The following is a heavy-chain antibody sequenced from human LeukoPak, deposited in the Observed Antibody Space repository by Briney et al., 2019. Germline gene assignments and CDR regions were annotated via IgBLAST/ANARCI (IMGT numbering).Heavy chain of an antibody. Sequence: ASVKVSCKASGYTFTGYYMHWVRQAPGQGLEWMGWINPNSGGTNYAQKFQGRVTMTRDTSISTAYMELSRLRSDDTAVYYCARDHRYYYDSSGYYPSPAFDIWGQGTMVTVSS. CDR3: ARDHRYYYDSSGYYPSPAFDI. CDR2: INPNSGGT. CDR1: GYTFTGYY. V-gene: IGHV1-2*02. D-gene: IGHD3-22*01. J-gene: IGHJ3*02.